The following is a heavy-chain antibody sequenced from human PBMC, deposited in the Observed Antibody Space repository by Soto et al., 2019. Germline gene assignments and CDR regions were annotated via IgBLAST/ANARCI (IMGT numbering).Heavy chain of an antibody. CDR1: GDSISSGGYY. J-gene: IGHJ4*02. Sequence: SETLSLTCTVSGDSISSGGYYWSWIRQHPGKGLEWIGYIYYSGTTYYNPSLESRVSISADTSENQFSLKVKSVTVADTAVYYCASTYYTRDREPYDYRGQGTLVTVSS. D-gene: IGHD2-21*01. CDR2: IYYSGTT. V-gene: IGHV4-31*03. CDR3: ASTYYTRDREPYDY.